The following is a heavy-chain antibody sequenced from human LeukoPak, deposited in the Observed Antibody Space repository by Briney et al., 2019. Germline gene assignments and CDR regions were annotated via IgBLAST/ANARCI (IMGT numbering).Heavy chain of an antibody. J-gene: IGHJ6*03. CDR3: AKDARPYYYYYYMDV. CDR1: GFTFSSYG. CDR2: ISYDGSNK. V-gene: IGHV3-30*18. Sequence: PGGSLRLSCAASGFTFSSYGMHWVRQAPGKGLEWVAVISYDGSNKYYADSVKGRFTISRDNSKNTLYLQMNSLRAEDTAVYYCAKDARPYYYYYYMDVWGKGTTVTVSS.